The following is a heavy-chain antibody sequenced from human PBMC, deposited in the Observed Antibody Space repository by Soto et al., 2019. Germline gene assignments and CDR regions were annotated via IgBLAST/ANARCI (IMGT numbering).Heavy chain of an antibody. CDR2: IDPSDTYT. J-gene: IGHJ6*02. Sequence: PGESLKISCKGSGYSFTSYWISWVRQMPGKGLEWMGRIDPSDTYTNYSPSFQGHVTISADKSISTAYLQWSSLKASDTAMYYCARWQYCSSTSCPDYYYYGMDVWGQGTTVTVS. CDR3: ARWQYCSSTSCPDYYYYGMDV. CDR1: GYSFTSYW. V-gene: IGHV5-10-1*01. D-gene: IGHD2-2*01.